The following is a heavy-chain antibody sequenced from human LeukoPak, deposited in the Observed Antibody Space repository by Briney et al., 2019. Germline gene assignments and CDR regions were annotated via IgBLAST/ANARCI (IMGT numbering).Heavy chain of an antibody. J-gene: IGHJ4*02. Sequence: ASVTVSCTASGYMFTSYDINWVRQATGQGLEWMGWMNPNSGNTGFGQKFQGRVTMTRDTSISTAYMELSSLRSEDTAVYYCARVFCSGGGCYRYFDYWGQGTLVTVSS. CDR3: ARVFCSGGGCYRYFDY. CDR1: GYMFTSYD. D-gene: IGHD2-15*01. CDR2: MNPNSGNT. V-gene: IGHV1-8*01.